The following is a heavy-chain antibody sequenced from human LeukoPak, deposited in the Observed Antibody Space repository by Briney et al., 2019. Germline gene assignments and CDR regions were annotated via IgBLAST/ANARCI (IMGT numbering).Heavy chain of an antibody. J-gene: IGHJ4*02. Sequence: GGSLRLSCVASGFTFNSYSMNWVRQAPGKGLEWVSCISTSSHYIYYADSVKGRFTISRDNAKNSLYLQMNSLRAEDTAVYYCARGGDDNNVYPLHWGQGTLVTVSS. CDR3: ARGGDDNNVYPLH. V-gene: IGHV3-21*01. D-gene: IGHD2-8*01. CDR2: ISTSSHYI. CDR1: GFTFNSYS.